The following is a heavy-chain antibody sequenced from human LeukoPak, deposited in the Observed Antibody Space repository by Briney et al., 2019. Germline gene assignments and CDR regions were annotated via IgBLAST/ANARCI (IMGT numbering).Heavy chain of an antibody. CDR1: GFTVSSNY. CDR3: ARDGGSRKGAFDI. CDR2: IYSGGST. V-gene: IGHV3-53*01. D-gene: IGHD1-26*01. J-gene: IGHJ3*02. Sequence: GSLRLSCAASGFTVSSNYMSWVRQAPGKGLEWVSVIYSGGSTYYADSVKGRFTISRDNSKNTLYLQMNSLRAEDTAVYYCARDGGSRKGAFDIWGQGTMVTVSS.